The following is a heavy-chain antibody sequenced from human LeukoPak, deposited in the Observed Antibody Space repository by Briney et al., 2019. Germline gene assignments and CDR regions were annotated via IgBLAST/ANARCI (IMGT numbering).Heavy chain of an antibody. CDR1: GFTFSSYG. CDR3: ANSGSVVLYYFDY. V-gene: IGHV3-23*01. D-gene: IGHD5-12*01. J-gene: IGHJ4*02. CDR2: ISGSGGST. Sequence: GESLRLSCAASGFTFSSYGMSWVRQAPGKGLEWVSAISGSGGSTYYADSVKGRFTISRDNSKNTLYLQMNSLRAEDTAVYYCANSGSVVLYYFDYWGRGTLVTVSS.